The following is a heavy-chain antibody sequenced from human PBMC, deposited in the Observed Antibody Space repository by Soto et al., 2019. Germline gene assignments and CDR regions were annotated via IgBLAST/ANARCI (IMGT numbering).Heavy chain of an antibody. CDR3: ARHTRLGPMPFDY. J-gene: IGHJ4*02. Sequence: PGEALKISCKGSGYTFTTYWITWVRQTPGKGLEWMGRIDPGNSYTSYNPSFQGHVTLSADMSISTAYLQWSGLKASDTAMYYCARHTRLGPMPFDYWGQGPLVTVSS. CDR1: GYTFTTYW. CDR2: IDPGNSYT. V-gene: IGHV5-10-1*01. D-gene: IGHD2-2*01.